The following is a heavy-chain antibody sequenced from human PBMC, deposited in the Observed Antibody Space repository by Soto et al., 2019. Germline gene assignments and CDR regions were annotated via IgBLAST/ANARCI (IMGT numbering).Heavy chain of an antibody. J-gene: IGHJ6*02. CDR1: GFTFSSYW. D-gene: IGHD6-19*01. V-gene: IGHV3-74*01. CDR3: ARDQAVAGGGRYYYGMDV. CDR2: INSDGSST. Sequence: VQLVESGGGLVQPGGSLRLSCAASGFTFSSYWMHWVRQAPGKGLVWVSRINSDGSSTSYADSVKGRFTISRDNAKNTLYLQMNSLRAEDTAVYYCARDQAVAGGGRYYYGMDVWGQGTTVTVSS.